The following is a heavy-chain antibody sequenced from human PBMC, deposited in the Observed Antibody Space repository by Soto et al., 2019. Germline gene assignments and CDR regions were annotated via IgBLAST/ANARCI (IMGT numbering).Heavy chain of an antibody. CDR2: ISYDGNDK. D-gene: IGHD2-21*02. J-gene: IGHJ4*02. Sequence: QVQLVESGGGAVQPGRSLRLSCAASGFIFSPYTMHWVRQTPGKGLEWVAVISYDGNDKYYADSVKGRFTISRDNSKNTLFLKMNSLRAEDTALYYCARRGGFCGADCYRGAIDYWGQGPLVTVSS. CDR3: ARRGGFCGADCYRGAIDY. V-gene: IGHV3-30-3*01. CDR1: GFIFSPYT.